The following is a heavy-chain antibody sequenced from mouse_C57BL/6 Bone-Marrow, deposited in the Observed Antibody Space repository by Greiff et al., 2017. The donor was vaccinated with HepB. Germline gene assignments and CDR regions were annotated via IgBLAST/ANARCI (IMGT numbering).Heavy chain of an antibody. CDR2: IRNKANGYTT. V-gene: IGHV7-3*01. Sequence: EVKLVESGGGLVQPGGSLSLSCAASGFTFTDYYMSWVRQPPGKALEWLGFIRNKANGYTTEYSASVKGRFTISRDNSQRILYLQMNALSAEDSATYYCASLYGNYDWYFDVWGTGTTVTVSA. J-gene: IGHJ1*03. CDR1: GFTFTDYY. D-gene: IGHD2-1*01. CDR3: ASLYGNYDWYFDV.